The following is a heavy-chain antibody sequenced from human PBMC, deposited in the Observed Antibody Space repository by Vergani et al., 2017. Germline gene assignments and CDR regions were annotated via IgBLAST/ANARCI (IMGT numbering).Heavy chain of an antibody. CDR1: GYTLTNYA. CDR2: INAGNGNT. CDR3: ARESHDFWSGYYTGGKFDY. V-gene: IGHV1-3*01. J-gene: IGHJ4*02. D-gene: IGHD3-3*01. Sequence: QVQLVQSGAEVKKPGASVKVSCKASGYTLTNYAIHWVRQAPGQRLEWMGCINAGNGNTKYSQKFQGRVAITRDTSASTAYMELSSLRSEDTALYYCARESHDFWSGYYTGGKFDYWGQGTLVTVSS.